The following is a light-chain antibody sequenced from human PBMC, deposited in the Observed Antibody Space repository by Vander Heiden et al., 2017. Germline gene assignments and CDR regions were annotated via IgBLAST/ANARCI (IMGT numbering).Light chain of an antibody. CDR1: QNVSRW. CDR3: QQYNTYPSIT. CDR2: KAS. J-gene: IGKJ5*01. Sequence: DIEMTQSPSTLSASVGDRVPIICRASQNVSRWLSWFQQKPGKAPKVLIYKASTLKRGVPSRFSGSGSGTEFTLTISSLQPDDFATYYCQQYNTYPSITFGQGTRLDIK. V-gene: IGKV1-5*03.